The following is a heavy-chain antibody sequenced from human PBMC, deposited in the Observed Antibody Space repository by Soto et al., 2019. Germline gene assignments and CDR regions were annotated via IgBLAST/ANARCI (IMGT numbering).Heavy chain of an antibody. CDR1: GFTFNYYP. Sequence: QMQLVESGGGVVQPGESLRPSCAASGFTFNYYPMHWVRQTPGKGLEWVAVISFDGSNKYYADSVKGRFTISRDNSKNMLYLQMNSLRAEDAAVYYCARLPGALVAVLYIYPLDGREAMSDVDVWGQGTTVSVSS. V-gene: IGHV3-30-3*01. J-gene: IGHJ6*02. D-gene: IGHD6-19*01. CDR2: ISFDGSNK. CDR3: ARLPGALVAVLYIYPLDGREAMSDVDV.